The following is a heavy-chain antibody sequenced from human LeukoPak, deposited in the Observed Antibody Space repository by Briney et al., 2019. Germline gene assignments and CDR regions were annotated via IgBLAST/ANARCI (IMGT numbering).Heavy chain of an antibody. J-gene: IGHJ4*02. Sequence: EPSETLSLTCAVSGSSITSDYFWGWIRQPPGKGLEWIAAIHYSWGTYFNPSLKSRVSISLDASKNQFSLKLTSLTAADTAIYYCARNVTAGFFDFWGQGILVTVSS. CDR1: GSSITSDYF. CDR2: IHYSWGT. CDR3: ARNVTAGFFDF. D-gene: IGHD3-10*01. V-gene: IGHV4-38-2*01.